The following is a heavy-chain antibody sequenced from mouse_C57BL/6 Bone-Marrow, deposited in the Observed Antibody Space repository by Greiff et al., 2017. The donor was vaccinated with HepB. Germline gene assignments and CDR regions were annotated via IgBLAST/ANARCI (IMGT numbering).Heavy chain of an antibody. CDR1: GYSFTGYY. Sequence: EVQRVESGPELVKPGASVKISCKASGYSFTGYYMHWVKQSHGNILDWIGYIYPYNGVSSYNQKFKGKATLTVDKSSSTAYMELRSLTSEDSAVYYCARGLLLAWFAYWGQGTLVTVSA. CDR3: ARGLLLAWFAY. CDR2: IYPYNGVS. J-gene: IGHJ3*01. D-gene: IGHD2-10*01. V-gene: IGHV1-31*01.